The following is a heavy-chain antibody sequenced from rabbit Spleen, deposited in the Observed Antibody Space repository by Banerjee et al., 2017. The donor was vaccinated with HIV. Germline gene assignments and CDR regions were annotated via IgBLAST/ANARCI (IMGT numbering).Heavy chain of an antibody. J-gene: IGHJ4*01. CDR2: IYTGNAKT. V-gene: IGHV1S40*01. CDR1: GFSFSDSYD. D-gene: IGHD8-1*01. Sequence: QSLEESGGDLVKPGASLTLTCTASGFSFSDSYDMCWVRQAPGKGLEWIACIYTGNAKTYYASWAKGRFTISKASSTTVTLQMTSLTVADMATYFCARDAGSGPYIDGYFDLWGPGTLVTVS. CDR3: ARDAGSGPYIDGYFDL.